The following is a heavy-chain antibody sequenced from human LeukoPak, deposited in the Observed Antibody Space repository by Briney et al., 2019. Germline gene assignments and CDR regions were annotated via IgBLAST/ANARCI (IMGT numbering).Heavy chain of an antibody. V-gene: IGHV4-31*03. D-gene: IGHD6-13*01. Sequence: SETLSLTCTVSGGSISSGGYYWSWIRQHPGKGLEWIGYIYYSGSTYYNPSLKSRVTISVDTSKNQFSLKLSSVTAADTAVYYCAVKIAAAGFYWGQGTLVTVSS. CDR3: AVKIAAAGFY. CDR1: GGSISSGGYY. CDR2: IYYSGST. J-gene: IGHJ4*02.